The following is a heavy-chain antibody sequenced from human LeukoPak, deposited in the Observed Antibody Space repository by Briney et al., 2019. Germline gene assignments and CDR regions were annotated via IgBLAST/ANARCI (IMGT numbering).Heavy chain of an antibody. D-gene: IGHD1-1*01. J-gene: IGHJ4*02. Sequence: GGSLRLSCAASGFTIGTYWMTWVRQAPGKGLEWVANMEEDGSEKYYVDSVKGRFTISRDNAKNSLYLQMNSLRAEDTAVYYCATNSGWRFDYWGQGTLVSVSS. CDR2: MEEDGSEK. V-gene: IGHV3-7*02. CDR3: ATNSGWRFDY. CDR1: GFTIGTYW.